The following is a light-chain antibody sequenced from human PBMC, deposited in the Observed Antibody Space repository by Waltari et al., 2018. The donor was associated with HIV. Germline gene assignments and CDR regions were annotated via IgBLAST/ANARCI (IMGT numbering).Light chain of an antibody. CDR1: QSVFSTSNKKSY. Sequence: DVVFTVSLDALTGLQGERVNISCQSSQSVFSTSNKKSYLAWYQQRPGQTPNLLVYWATTRVSGVPARFSGSGSGTDFTLTINNLQAEDAAIYYCQQYYITPPTFGQGTKVEI. CDR3: QQYYITPPT. J-gene: IGKJ1*01. CDR2: WAT. V-gene: IGKV4-1*01.